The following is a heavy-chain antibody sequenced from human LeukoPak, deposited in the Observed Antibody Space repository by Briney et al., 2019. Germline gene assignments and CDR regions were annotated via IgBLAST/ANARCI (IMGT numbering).Heavy chain of an antibody. D-gene: IGHD3-22*01. CDR1: GGSISSSSYY. J-gene: IGHJ4*02. CDR2: IYYSGST. CDR3: ARGVTYYYDSSGYPLFDY. Sequence: SETLSLTCTVSGGSISSSSYYWGWIRQPPGKGLEWIGSIYYSGSTYYNPSPKSRVTISVDTSKNQFSLKLSSVTAADTAVYYCARGVTYYYDSSGYPLFDYWGQGTLVTVSS. V-gene: IGHV4-39*01.